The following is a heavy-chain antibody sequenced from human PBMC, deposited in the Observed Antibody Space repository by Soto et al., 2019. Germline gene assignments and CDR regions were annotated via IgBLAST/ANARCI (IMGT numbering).Heavy chain of an antibody. Sequence: SETLSLTCAVYGGSVNGYYWNWIRQPPGKGLEWIGEINHTGGTHYNPSLKSRVTMSVDTSKNQFSLGLSSVTAADTAIYYCATRITVFGLLIPPFDPWGQGTQVTVSS. CDR3: ATRITVFGLLIPPFDP. J-gene: IGHJ5*02. D-gene: IGHD3-3*01. CDR1: GGSVNGYY. V-gene: IGHV4-34*01. CDR2: INHTGGT.